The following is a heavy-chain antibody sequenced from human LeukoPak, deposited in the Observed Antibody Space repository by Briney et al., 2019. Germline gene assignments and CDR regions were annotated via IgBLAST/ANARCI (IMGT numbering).Heavy chain of an antibody. CDR1: GFTFSSYA. J-gene: IGHJ3*02. D-gene: IGHD3-22*01. CDR3: AKGGTYYYDSSGYYRDAFDI. V-gene: IGHV3-23*01. CDR2: ISGSGGST. Sequence: GGSLRLSCAASGFTFSSYAMSWVRQAPGKGLEWVSAISGSGGSTYYADSVKGRFTISRDNYKNTLYLQMNRLRDEDTAVYYCAKGGTYYYDSSGYYRDAFDIWGQGTMVTVSS.